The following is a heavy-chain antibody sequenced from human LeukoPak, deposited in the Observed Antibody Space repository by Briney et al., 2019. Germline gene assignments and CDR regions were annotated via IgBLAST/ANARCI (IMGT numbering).Heavy chain of an antibody. Sequence: ASVKVSCKASGYTFTGYYMHWVRQAPGQGLEWMGWSNPNSGGTNYAQKFQGRVTMTRDTSISTAYMELSRLRSDDTAVYYCARVPPSALSMVTGDWFDPWGQGTLVTVSS. CDR1: GYTFTGYY. J-gene: IGHJ5*02. D-gene: IGHD1-14*01. CDR2: SNPNSGGT. V-gene: IGHV1-2*02. CDR3: ARVPPSALSMVTGDWFDP.